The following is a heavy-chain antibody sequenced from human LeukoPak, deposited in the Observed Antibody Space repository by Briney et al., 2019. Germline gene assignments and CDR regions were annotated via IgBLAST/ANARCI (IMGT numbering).Heavy chain of an antibody. D-gene: IGHD2-2*01. Sequence: ASVKVSCKASGYTFTSYGISWVRQAPGQGLEWMGWISAYNGNTNYAQKLQGRVTMTTDTSTSTAYMELRSLRSDDTAVYYCARSYCSSTSCHAVGALDIWGQGTMVTVSS. CDR1: GYTFTSYG. V-gene: IGHV1-18*01. CDR3: ARSYCSSTSCHAVGALDI. J-gene: IGHJ3*02. CDR2: ISAYNGNT.